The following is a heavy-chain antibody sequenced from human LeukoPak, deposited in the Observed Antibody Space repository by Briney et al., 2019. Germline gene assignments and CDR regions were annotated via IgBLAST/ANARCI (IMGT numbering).Heavy chain of an antibody. V-gene: IGHV3-64*01. CDR3: AREGASTAWLFDY. CDR1: GFTFSSYA. CDR2: IRSDGSRT. D-gene: IGHD5-12*01. J-gene: IGHJ4*02. Sequence: RGSLRLSCAASGFTFSSYAMHRVRQAPGKGLEYDSAIRSDGSRTYYANFVKGRLTSSRDNSKNTLYLHMGSLRTEDMAVYYCAREGASTAWLFDYCGQGTLVTVSS.